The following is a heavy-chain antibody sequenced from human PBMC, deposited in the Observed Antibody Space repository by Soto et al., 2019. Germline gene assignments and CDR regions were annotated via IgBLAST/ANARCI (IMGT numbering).Heavy chain of an antibody. D-gene: IGHD3-9*01. J-gene: IGHJ3*02. V-gene: IGHV1-69*13. CDR3: ELRYDILTGSDAFDI. CDR1: GGTFSSYA. Sequence: SVKVSCKASGGTFSSYAISWVRQAPGQGLEWMGGIIPIFGTANYAQKFQGRVTITADESTSTAYMELSSLRSEDTAVYYCELRYDILTGSDAFDIWGQGTMVTVSS. CDR2: IIPIFGTA.